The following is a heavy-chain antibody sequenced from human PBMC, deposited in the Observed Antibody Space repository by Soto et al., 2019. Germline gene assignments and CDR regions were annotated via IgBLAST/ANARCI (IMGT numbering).Heavy chain of an antibody. CDR1: GFTLSRYW. CDR2: INADGSKT. V-gene: IGHV3-74*03. CDR3: ARGYGGYYDSSGYPSGGMDV. J-gene: IGHJ6*02. D-gene: IGHD3-22*01. Sequence: PGGSLRLSCAASGFTLSRYWMHWVRQAPGKGLVWVSRINADGSKTSYADSVKGRFTVSRDNAKNTLYLQMNSLRAEDTAVYYCARGYGGYYDSSGYPSGGMDVWGQGTTVTVSS.